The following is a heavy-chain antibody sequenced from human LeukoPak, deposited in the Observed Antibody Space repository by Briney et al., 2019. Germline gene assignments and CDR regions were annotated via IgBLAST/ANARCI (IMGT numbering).Heavy chain of an antibody. Sequence: GGSLRLSCAASGFTFSSYEMNWVRQAPGKGLEWVSYISSSSSYIYYADSVKGRFTISRDNAKNSLYLQMNSLRAEDTAVYYCARMGGKGDFDYWGQGTLVTVSS. CDR2: ISSSSSYI. V-gene: IGHV3-21*05. D-gene: IGHD3-16*01. CDR1: GFTFSSYE. CDR3: ARMGGKGDFDY. J-gene: IGHJ4*02.